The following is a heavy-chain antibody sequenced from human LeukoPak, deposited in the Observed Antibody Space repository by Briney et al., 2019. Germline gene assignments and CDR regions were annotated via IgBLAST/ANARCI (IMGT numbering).Heavy chain of an antibody. Sequence: GGSLRLSCAASGFTFSSYSMNWVRQAPGKGLEWVSSISSSSSYIYYADSVKGRFTISRDNAKNSLYLQMNSLRAEDTAVYYCASLWSGYLHFDYWGQGTLVTVSS. J-gene: IGHJ4*02. V-gene: IGHV3-21*01. D-gene: IGHD3-3*01. CDR3: ASLWSGYLHFDY. CDR1: GFTFSSYS. CDR2: ISSSSSYI.